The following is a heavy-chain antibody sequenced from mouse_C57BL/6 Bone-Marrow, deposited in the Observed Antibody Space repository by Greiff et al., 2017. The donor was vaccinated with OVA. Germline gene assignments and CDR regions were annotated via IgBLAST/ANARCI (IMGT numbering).Heavy chain of an antibody. D-gene: IGHD4-1*02. J-gene: IGHJ4*01. Sequence: EVKLMESGGGLVKPGGSLKLSCAASGFTFSSYAMSWVRQTPEKRLEWVATISDGGSYTYYPDNVKGRFTISRDNAKNNLYPQMSHLKSEDTAMYYCARATYAMDYWGQGTSVTVSS. V-gene: IGHV5-4*03. CDR3: ARATYAMDY. CDR1: GFTFSSYA. CDR2: ISDGGSYT.